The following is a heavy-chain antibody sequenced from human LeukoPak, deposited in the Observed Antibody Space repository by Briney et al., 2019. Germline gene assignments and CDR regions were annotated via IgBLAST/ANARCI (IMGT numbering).Heavy chain of an antibody. CDR3: ARRATTVTTSDFDY. D-gene: IGHD4-17*01. Sequence: SETLSLTCTVSGVSISSSSYYWVWIRQSPGKGLEWIGSVYYSGSAYYNPSLKSRVTTSVDTSKNQFSLKLSSVTAADTAVYYCARRATTVTTSDFDYWGQGTLVTVSP. J-gene: IGHJ4*02. CDR1: GVSISSSSYY. V-gene: IGHV4-39*01. CDR2: VYYSGSA.